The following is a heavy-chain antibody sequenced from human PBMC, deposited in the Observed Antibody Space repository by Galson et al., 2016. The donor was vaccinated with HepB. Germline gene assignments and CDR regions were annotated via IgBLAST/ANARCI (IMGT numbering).Heavy chain of an antibody. D-gene: IGHD1-26*01. Sequence: SLRLSCAASGFTFSNYYMSWIRQAPGTGLEWVAYISPSTTHINYADSVMGRFTFSRDNAKNSLYPQMNSLGAEDTAVYYCASPRGRYSVHTFDLWGQGTMVTVSS. V-gene: IGHV3-11*06. CDR1: GFTFSNYY. CDR3: ASPRGRYSVHTFDL. CDR2: ISPSTTHI. J-gene: IGHJ3*01.